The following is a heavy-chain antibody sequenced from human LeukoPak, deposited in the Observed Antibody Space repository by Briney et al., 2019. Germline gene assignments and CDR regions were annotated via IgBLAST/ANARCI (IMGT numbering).Heavy chain of an antibody. CDR3: AKTRIVCTSVSCPGGGFDY. CDR2: IRGSGDIT. V-gene: IGHV3-23*01. Sequence: PGGSLRLSCAASGFTFSSYAMSWVRQAPGKGLEWVSGIRGSGDITYYADSVKGRFTTPRDNFKNTLYLQMNSLRAEDTAVYYCAKTRIVCTSVSCPGGGFDYWGHGTLVTVSS. CDR1: GFTFSSYA. J-gene: IGHJ4*01. D-gene: IGHD2-2*01.